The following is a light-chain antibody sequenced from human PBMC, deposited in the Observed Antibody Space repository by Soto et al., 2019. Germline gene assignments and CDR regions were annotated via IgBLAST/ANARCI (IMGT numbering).Light chain of an antibody. CDR2: DAT. V-gene: IGKV1-5*01. CDR3: QQYSVYPYT. CDR1: QSITSW. Sequence: DIQMTQSPSTLSASVGDRVTITCRASQSITSWLAWYQQKSGKAPRLLIYDATTLESGVPSRFSGSGSGTEFTLTINRLQPDDFAIYHCQQYSVYPYTFGQGTKLEIK. J-gene: IGKJ2*01.